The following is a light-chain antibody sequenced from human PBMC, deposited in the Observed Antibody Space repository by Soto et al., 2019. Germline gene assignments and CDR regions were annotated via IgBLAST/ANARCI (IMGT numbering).Light chain of an antibody. CDR1: SSDVGGYNY. Sequence: QSALTQPDSVSGSPGQSITISCTGTSSDVGGYNYVSWYQQHPGKAPKLMIYDVSNRPSGVSNRFSGSKSGNTASLTISGLQAEDEADYYCSSYTSSGTLVVFGGGTKLTVL. CDR2: DVS. V-gene: IGLV2-14*01. J-gene: IGLJ2*01. CDR3: SSYTSSGTLVV.